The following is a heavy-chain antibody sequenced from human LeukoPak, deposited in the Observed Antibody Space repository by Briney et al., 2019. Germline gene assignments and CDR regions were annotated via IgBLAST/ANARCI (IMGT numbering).Heavy chain of an antibody. D-gene: IGHD6-19*01. J-gene: IGHJ4*02. CDR2: ISGSGGST. Sequence: GGSLRLSCAASGFTFSNYAMSWLRQAPGKGLVWVSAISGSGGSTYYADSVKGRFTISRDNSKNTLYLQMNSLRAEDTAVYYCAKDSAGYSSGWYTYWGQGTLVTVSS. CDR1: GFTFSNYA. CDR3: AKDSAGYSSGWYTY. V-gene: IGHV3-23*01.